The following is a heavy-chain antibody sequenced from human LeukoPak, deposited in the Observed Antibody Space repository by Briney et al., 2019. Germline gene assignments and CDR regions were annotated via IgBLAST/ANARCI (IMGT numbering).Heavy chain of an antibody. CDR2: IYYSGST. V-gene: IGHV4-39*01. CDR3: ARHVELPDWFDP. CDR1: GGSISSSRYY. Sequence: SETLSLTCTVSGGSISSSRYYWGWIRQPPGKGLEWIGSIYYSGSTYYNPSLKSRVTISVDTSKNQFSLKLSSVTAADTAVYYCARHVELPDWFDPWGQGTLVTVSS. J-gene: IGHJ5*02. D-gene: IGHD1-7*01.